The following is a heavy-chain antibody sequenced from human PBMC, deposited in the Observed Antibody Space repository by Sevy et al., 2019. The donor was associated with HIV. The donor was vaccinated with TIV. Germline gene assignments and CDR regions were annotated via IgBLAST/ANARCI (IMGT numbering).Heavy chain of an antibody. CDR1: GFTFSKYS. D-gene: IGHD2-8*01. CDR2: LSFGCGEI. CDR3: AREGCTKPHDY. J-gene: IGHJ4*02. V-gene: IGHV3-23*01. Sequence: GGSLRLSCAASGFTFSKYSMSWVRQPPGKGLEWVSTLSFGCGEINYADSVKDRFTISRDNSKSSVYLQMNNLRPADTAVYYCAREGCTKPHDYWGQGTLVTVSS.